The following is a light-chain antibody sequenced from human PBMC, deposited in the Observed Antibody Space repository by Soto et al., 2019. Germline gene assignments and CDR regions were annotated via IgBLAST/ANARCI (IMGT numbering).Light chain of an antibody. V-gene: IGKV1-9*01. CDR1: QGISSY. J-gene: IGKJ3*01. CDR2: AAS. Sequence: DIQLTQSPYFLSASVGDRVTITCRASQGISSYLAWYQQKPGKAPKLLIYAASTLQSGVPSRFSGSGSATEFTPTIGRQQPEDFSTYYCQQLNSYPFTCGPGPKVDIK. CDR3: QQLNSYPFT.